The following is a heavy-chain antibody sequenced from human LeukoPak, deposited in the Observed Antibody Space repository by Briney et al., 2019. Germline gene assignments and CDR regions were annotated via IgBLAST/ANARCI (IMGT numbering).Heavy chain of an antibody. V-gene: IGHV4-59*06. CDR3: ARSYSGDPFDY. Sequence: SETLSLTCTVSGGSISSYYWSWIRQPAGKGLEWIGYIYHSGSTYYNPSLKNRVTISVDRSKNQFSLKLSSVTAADTAVYYCARSYSGDPFDYWGQGTLVTVSS. J-gene: IGHJ4*02. D-gene: IGHD1-26*01. CDR1: GGSISSYY. CDR2: IYHSGST.